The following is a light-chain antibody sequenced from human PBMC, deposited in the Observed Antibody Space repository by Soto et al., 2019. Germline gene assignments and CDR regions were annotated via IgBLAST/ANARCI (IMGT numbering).Light chain of an antibody. CDR1: QSVGSN. V-gene: IGKV3-11*01. CDR3: QQRLQA. Sequence: EVVLTQSPASLSLSPGERATLSCRASQSVGSNLAWFQQKPGQAPRLLIYDASSRATGIPVRFSASGSGTDFTLTISSLEPEDSAVYFCQQRLQAFGGGTKVEIK. J-gene: IGKJ4*01. CDR2: DAS.